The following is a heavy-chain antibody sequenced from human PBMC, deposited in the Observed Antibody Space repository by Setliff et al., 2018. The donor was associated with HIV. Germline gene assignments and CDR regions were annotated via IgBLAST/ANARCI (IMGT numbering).Heavy chain of an antibody. J-gene: IGHJ6*02. V-gene: IGHV4-30-4*08. D-gene: IGHD2-2*01. CDR1: GDSISSGDYY. CDR2: IYYSGST. Sequence: PSETLSLTCTVSGDSISSGDYYWSWIRQPPGKGLEWIGYIYYSGSTYYNPSLKSRVTISVDTSKNQFSLKLSSVTAADTAVYYCARGGCSSTSCYNYYYYGMDVWGQGTTVTVSS. CDR3: ARGGCSSTSCYNYYYYGMDV.